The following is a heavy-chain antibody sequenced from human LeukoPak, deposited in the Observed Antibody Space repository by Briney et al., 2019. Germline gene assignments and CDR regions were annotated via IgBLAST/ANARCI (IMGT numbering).Heavy chain of an antibody. CDR2: ISYDGINT. CDR1: GFTFSSYN. CDR3: AKVTRTYYYASGHLGVDY. D-gene: IGHD3-10*01. Sequence: PGGSLRPSWAASGFTFSSYNMNSVRQAPGEGLAWVAVISYDGINTSHADSVKGRFTISTDNSQNTLYLQINSLTAEDTAVYYCAKVTRTYYYASGHLGVDYRGQGTLAAVSS. V-gene: IGHV3-30*18. J-gene: IGHJ4*02.